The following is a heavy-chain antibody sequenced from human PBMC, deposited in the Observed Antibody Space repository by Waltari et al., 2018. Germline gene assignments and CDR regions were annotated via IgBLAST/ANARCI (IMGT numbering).Heavy chain of an antibody. CDR2: IYHSGGT. CDR1: GGSISSGGYS. D-gene: IGHD3-3*01. V-gene: IGHV4-30-2*01. CDR3: ASFGVALNWFDP. Sequence: QLQLQESGSGLVKPSQTLSLTCAVSGGSISSGGYSWSWIRQPPGKGLEWIGYIYHSGGTYYNPSRKSRVTISVDRSKNQCSLKLSSVTAADTAVYYCASFGVALNWFDPWGQGTLVTVSS. J-gene: IGHJ5*02.